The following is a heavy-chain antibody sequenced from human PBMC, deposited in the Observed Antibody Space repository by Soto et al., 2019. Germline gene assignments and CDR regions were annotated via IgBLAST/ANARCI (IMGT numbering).Heavy chain of an antibody. D-gene: IGHD1-1*01. CDR3: ARDLNSGKDYYYYGMDV. CDR2: INPNSGGT. J-gene: IGHJ6*02. Sequence: GASVKVSCKASGYTFTGYYMHWVRQAPVQGLEWMGWINPNSGGTNYAQKFQGWVTMTRDTSISTAYMELSRLRSDDTAVYYCARDLNSGKDYYYYGMDVWGQGTTVTVSS. V-gene: IGHV1-2*04. CDR1: GYTFTGYY.